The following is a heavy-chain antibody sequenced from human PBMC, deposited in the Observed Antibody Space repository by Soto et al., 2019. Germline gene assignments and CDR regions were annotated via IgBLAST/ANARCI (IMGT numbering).Heavy chain of an antibody. CDR2: ISSEGRPT. CDR1: GFTLSSYA. Sequence: GGSLRLSCSVSGFTLSSYAMHWVRQAPGKGLEYVSSISSEGRPTYYAGSVKGRFTISRDNSKNTVYLQMSSMRAEDTAVYYCVKDRYIDYWGQGILVTVSS. J-gene: IGHJ4*02. CDR3: VKDRYIDY. V-gene: IGHV3-64D*06.